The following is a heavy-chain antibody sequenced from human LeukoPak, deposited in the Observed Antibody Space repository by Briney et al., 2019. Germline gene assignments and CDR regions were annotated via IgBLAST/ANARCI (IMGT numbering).Heavy chain of an antibody. CDR3: ATPYYYDSSGYYPLGY. V-gene: IGHV3-66*04. D-gene: IGHD3-22*01. J-gene: IGHJ4*02. CDR2: IYSGGST. CDR1: GFTVSSNY. Sequence: PGGSLRLSCAASGFTVSSNYMSWVRQAPGKGLEWVSVIYSGGSTYYADSVKGRFTISRDNSKNTRYLQMNSLRAEDTAVYYCATPYYYDSSGYYPLGYWGQGTLVTVSS.